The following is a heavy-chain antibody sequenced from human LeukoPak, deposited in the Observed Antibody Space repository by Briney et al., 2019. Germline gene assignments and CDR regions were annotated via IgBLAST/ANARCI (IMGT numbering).Heavy chain of an antibody. Sequence: GGSLRLSCAASGFTFSSYAMSWVRQAPGKGLEWVSGISGSDGSTNYADSVKGRFTISRDNSKNTLYLQMNSLRAEDTAVYYCAREREVTTGKFDYWGQGTLVTVSS. V-gene: IGHV3-23*01. D-gene: IGHD4-17*01. CDR2: ISGSDGST. CDR3: AREREVTTGKFDY. J-gene: IGHJ4*02. CDR1: GFTFSSYA.